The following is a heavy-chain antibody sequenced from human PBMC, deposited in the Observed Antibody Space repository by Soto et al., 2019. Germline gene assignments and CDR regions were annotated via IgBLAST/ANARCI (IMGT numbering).Heavy chain of an antibody. V-gene: IGHV1-69*01. D-gene: IGHD2-15*01. J-gene: IGHJ4*02. Sequence: QVQLVQSGAEVKKPGSSVKVSCKASGGTFSSYAISWVRQAPGQGLEWMGGIITIFGTANYAQKFQGRVTITADESTSTDYMELSSLRSEDTAVYYCASSWDRGDYFDYWGQGTLVTVYS. CDR2: IITIFGTA. CDR1: GGTFSSYA. CDR3: ASSWDRGDYFDY.